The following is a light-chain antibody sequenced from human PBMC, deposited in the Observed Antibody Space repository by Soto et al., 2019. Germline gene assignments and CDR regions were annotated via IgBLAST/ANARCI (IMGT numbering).Light chain of an antibody. V-gene: IGLV3-1*01. CDR3: QAWDSSTPSVV. CDR2: QDS. Sequence: SYELTQPHSVSVSPGQTASITCSGDKLGDKYACWYQQKPGQSPVLVIYQDSKRPSGIPERFSGSNSGNTATLTISGTQAMDEADYYCQAWDSSTPSVVFGGGTQLTVL. J-gene: IGLJ2*01. CDR1: KLGDKY.